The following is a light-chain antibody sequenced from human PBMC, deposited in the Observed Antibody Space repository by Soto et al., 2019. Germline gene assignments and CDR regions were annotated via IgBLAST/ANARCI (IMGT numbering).Light chain of an antibody. CDR3: QQYNSYWT. J-gene: IGKJ1*01. CDR2: KAS. Sequence: DIQMTQSPSTLSASVGDRVTITCRASQSISSWLAWYQQKPGKAPKLLIYKASSLERGVPSRFSGSGSGTEFTLTISSLQPDDFATYYCQQYNSYWTFGQGTNVEIK. V-gene: IGKV1-5*03. CDR1: QSISSW.